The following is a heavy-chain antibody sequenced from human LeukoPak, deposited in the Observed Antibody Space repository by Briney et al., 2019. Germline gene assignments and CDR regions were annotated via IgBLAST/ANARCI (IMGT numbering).Heavy chain of an antibody. CDR1: GYTFSSHD. Sequence: GASVKVSCKASGYTFSSHDINWVRQVPGHGLEWMGWMNPNSGNTGSAQKFQGRVAMTRDASIGTAYLELSSLSSDDTAVYYCARDPGSSWPNDAFDIWGQGTMVTVSS. CDR3: ARDPGSSWPNDAFDI. V-gene: IGHV1-8*01. D-gene: IGHD6-13*01. J-gene: IGHJ3*02. CDR2: MNPNSGNT.